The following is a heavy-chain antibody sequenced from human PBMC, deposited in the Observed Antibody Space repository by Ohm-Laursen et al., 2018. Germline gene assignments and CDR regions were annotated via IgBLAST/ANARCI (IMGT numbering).Heavy chain of an antibody. CDR1: GFTFSSYG. CDR2: ICYDGSNK. V-gene: IGHV3-33*01. Sequence: SLRLSCAASGFTFSSYGMHWVRQAPGTGLEWVAVICYDGSNKYYADSVKGRFTISRDNSKNTLYLQMNSLRAEDTAVYYCARSKGGYCSSTSCYLAYFQHWGQGTLVTVSS. D-gene: IGHD2-2*01. CDR3: ARSKGGYCSSTSCYLAYFQH. J-gene: IGHJ1*01.